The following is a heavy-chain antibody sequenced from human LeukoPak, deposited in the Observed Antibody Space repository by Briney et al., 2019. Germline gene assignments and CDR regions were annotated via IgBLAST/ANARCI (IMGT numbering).Heavy chain of an antibody. CDR2: IRYNGNNQ. CDR1: GFTFNNYG. Sequence: GGSLRLSCAASGFTFNNYGMHWVRQAPGKGVEGVAFIRYNGNNQYYADSVKGRFTISRDNDKKTLSLQMNSLKGDDPAVYYCAKDSAFYYIDVWGKGTPVILSS. V-gene: IGHV3-30*02. D-gene: IGHD3-10*01. CDR3: AKDSAFYYIDV. J-gene: IGHJ6*03.